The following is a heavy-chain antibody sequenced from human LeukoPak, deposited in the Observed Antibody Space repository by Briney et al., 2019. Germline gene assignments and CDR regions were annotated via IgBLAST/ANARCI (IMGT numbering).Heavy chain of an antibody. D-gene: IGHD1-26*01. CDR3: AGHSGSYYGSIDY. CDR2: ISGSGGST. J-gene: IGHJ4*02. CDR1: GFTFSSYA. V-gene: IGHV3-23*01. Sequence: GGSLRLSCAASGFTFSSYAVSWVRQAPGKGLEWVSAISGSGGSTYYADSVKGRFTISRDNSKNTLYLQMNSLRAEDTAVYYCAGHSGSYYGSIDYWGQGTLVTVSS.